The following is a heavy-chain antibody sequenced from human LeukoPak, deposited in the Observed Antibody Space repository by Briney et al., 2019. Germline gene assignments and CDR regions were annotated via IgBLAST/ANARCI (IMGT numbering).Heavy chain of an antibody. J-gene: IGHJ4*02. Sequence: GGSLRLSCAASGFTFSNAWMNWVRQAPGKGLEWVSAISGSGGSTYYADSVKGRFTISRDNSKNTLYLQMNSLRAEDTAVYYCAKVWWQWLVPVFDYWGQGTLVTVSS. CDR3: AKVWWQWLVPVFDY. CDR1: GFTFSNAW. V-gene: IGHV3-23*01. D-gene: IGHD6-19*01. CDR2: ISGSGGST.